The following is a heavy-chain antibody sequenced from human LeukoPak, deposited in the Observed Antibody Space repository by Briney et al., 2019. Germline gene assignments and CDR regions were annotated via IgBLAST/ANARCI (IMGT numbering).Heavy chain of an antibody. Sequence: GGSLRLSCAASGFTFSSYSMNWVRQAPGKGLEWVSSISSSSSYIYYADSVKGRFTISRDNAKNSLYLQMNSLRAEDTAVYYCARVRDDGGCGGVGYWDQGNLVTVSS. J-gene: IGHJ4*02. CDR1: GFTFSSYS. CDR2: ISSSSSYI. V-gene: IGHV3-21*01. D-gene: IGHD4-23*01. CDR3: ARVRDDGGCGGVGY.